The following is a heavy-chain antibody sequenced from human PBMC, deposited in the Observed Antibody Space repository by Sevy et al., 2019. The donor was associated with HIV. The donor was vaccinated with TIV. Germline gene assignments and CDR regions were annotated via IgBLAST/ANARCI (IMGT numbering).Heavy chain of an antibody. CDR1: GDIYNNDG. D-gene: IGHD3-3*01. CDR3: ARDKEPQEVFGVMIGVGCLDL. CDR2: IIPFLSSV. J-gene: IGHJ4*02. V-gene: IGHV1-69*06. Sequence: ASVKVSCKTSGDIYNNDGVAWVRQAPGQGLEWMGGIIPFLSSVNYAQKFRDRITITSDKSTATVFLELRSLGSEDTAIYYCARDKEPQEVFGVMIGVGCLDLWGQGTLVTVSS.